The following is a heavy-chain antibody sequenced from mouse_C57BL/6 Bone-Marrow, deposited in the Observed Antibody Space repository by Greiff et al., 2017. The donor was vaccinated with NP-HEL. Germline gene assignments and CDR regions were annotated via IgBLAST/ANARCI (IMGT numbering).Heavy chain of an antibody. V-gene: IGHV5-4*01. J-gene: IGHJ1*03. CDR2: ISDGGSYT. CDR3: ARDRAGTPHWYFDV. D-gene: IGHD3-3*01. Sequence: EVKLMESGGGLVKPGGSLKLSCAASGFTFSSYAMSWVRQTPEKRLEWVATISDGGSYTYYPDNVKGRFTISRDNAKNNLYLQMSHLKSEDTAMYYWARDRAGTPHWYFDVWGTGTTVTVSS. CDR1: GFTFSSYA.